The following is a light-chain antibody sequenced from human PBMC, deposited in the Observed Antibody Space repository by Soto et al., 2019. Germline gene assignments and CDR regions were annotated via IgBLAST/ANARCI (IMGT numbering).Light chain of an antibody. Sequence: EIQMTQSPSSVSASVGDRVTITFRASHCISTWLAWYQQKAGKAPNLLIYGASNLHSGVPSRFSGSGSGTDFSLAISSLQPEDFAVYYCQQRSNWFLTFGGGTKVDIK. V-gene: IGKV1-12*01. J-gene: IGKJ4*01. CDR3: QQRSNWFLT. CDR1: HCISTW. CDR2: GAS.